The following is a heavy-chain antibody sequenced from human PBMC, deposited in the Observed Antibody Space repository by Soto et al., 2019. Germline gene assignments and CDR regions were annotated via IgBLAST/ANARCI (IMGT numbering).Heavy chain of an antibody. Sequence: PSETLSLTCTVSGGSISSGDYYWSWIRQPPGKGLEWIGYIYYSGSTYYNPSLKSRVTISVDTSKNQFSLKLSSVTAADTAVYYCARVFRALYYDFWSRENWFDPWGQGTLVTVSS. J-gene: IGHJ5*02. CDR2: IYYSGST. V-gene: IGHV4-30-4*01. D-gene: IGHD3-3*01. CDR3: ARVFRALYYDFWSRENWFDP. CDR1: GGSISSGDYY.